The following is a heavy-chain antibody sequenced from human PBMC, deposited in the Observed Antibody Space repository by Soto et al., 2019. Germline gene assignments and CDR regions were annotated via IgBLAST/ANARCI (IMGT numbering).Heavy chain of an antibody. CDR1: GFTVSNY. Sequence: GGSLRLSRAASGFTVSNYMTWVRQAPGKGLEWVSVIYSGGSTYYADSVKGRFTISRDNSKNTLYLQMNSLRAEDTAVYYCAGTVTRKYYFDYWGQGTLVTVSS. J-gene: IGHJ4*02. D-gene: IGHD4-17*01. CDR3: AGTVTRKYYFDY. CDR2: IYSGGST. V-gene: IGHV3-66*01.